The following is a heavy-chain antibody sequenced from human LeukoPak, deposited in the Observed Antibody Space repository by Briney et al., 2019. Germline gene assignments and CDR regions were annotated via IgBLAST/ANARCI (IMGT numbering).Heavy chain of an antibody. CDR3: AKVRTMS. V-gene: IGHV3-21*06. CDR2: ISSSSSYI. J-gene: IGHJ3*01. CDR1: GFTFSNYE. Sequence: GGSLRLSCAASGFTFSNYEMNWVRQAPGKGLQWVSSISSSSSYISYADSVKGRFTISRDNSKNTLYLQMNSLRAEDTAVYYCAKVRTMSWGQGTMVTVSS. D-gene: IGHD3-22*01.